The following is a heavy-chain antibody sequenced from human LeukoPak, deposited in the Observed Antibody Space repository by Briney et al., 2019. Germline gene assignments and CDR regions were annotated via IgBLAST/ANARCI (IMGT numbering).Heavy chain of an antibody. CDR3: ASGAGSGSYYIETIDY. CDR2: IIPIFGTA. Sequence: SVKVSCKASGGTFSSYAISWVRQAPGQGLEWMGGIIPIFGTANYAQKFQGRVTITADESTSTAYMELSSLRSEDTAVYYCASGAGSGSYYIETIDYWGQGTLVTVSS. V-gene: IGHV1-69*13. J-gene: IGHJ4*02. D-gene: IGHD3-10*01. CDR1: GGTFSSYA.